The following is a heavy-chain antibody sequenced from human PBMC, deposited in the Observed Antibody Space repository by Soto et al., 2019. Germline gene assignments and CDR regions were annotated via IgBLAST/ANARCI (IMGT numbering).Heavy chain of an antibody. Sequence: QVQLVQSGAEVKKPGASVKVSCKAPRYIFTAYFMHWVRQAPGQGLEWMGWINPTNGATHYGLSFQGRVTMTRETSISTADMALSSLRSDDTAVYYCASHDPGARFDPWGQGTLVIVSS. CDR3: ASHDPGARFDP. CDR2: INPTNGAT. J-gene: IGHJ5*02. D-gene: IGHD1-1*01. V-gene: IGHV1-2*02. CDR1: RYIFTAYF.